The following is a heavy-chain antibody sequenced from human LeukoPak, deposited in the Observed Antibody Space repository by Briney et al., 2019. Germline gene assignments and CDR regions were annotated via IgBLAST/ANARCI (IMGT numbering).Heavy chain of an antibody. D-gene: IGHD3-10*01. CDR3: ARGDRGVIIPADDTYYYYYGMDV. V-gene: IGHV3-7*03. J-gene: IGHJ6*04. CDR2: IKQDGSEK. CDR1: GFTFSSYW. Sequence: GGSLRLSCAASGFTFSSYWMSWVRQAPGKGLEWVANIKQDGSEKYYVDSVKGRFTISRDNAKNSLYLQMNSLRAEDTAVYYCARGDRGVIIPADDTYYYYYGMDVWGKGTTVTVSS.